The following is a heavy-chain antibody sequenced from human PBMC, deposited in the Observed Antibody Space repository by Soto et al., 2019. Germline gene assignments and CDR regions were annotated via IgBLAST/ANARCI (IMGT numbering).Heavy chain of an antibody. Sequence: SVKVSCKASGGTFSSYAISWVRQAPGQGLEWMGGIIPILGTANYAQKFQGRVTITADESTSTAYMELSSLRSEDTAVYYCARETSSYGGYYYGMDVWGQGTTVTVSS. D-gene: IGHD2-15*01. CDR1: GGTFSSYA. CDR3: ARETSSYGGYYYGMDV. CDR2: IIPILGTA. V-gene: IGHV1-69*13. J-gene: IGHJ6*02.